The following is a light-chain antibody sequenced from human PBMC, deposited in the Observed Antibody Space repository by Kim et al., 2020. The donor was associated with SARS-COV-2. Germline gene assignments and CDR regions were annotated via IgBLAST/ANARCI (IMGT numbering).Light chain of an antibody. CDR2: AVS. J-gene: IGKJ2*01. Sequence: ASVGDRVTITCRASQAIRKYVAWYQQRPGKIPKLLIHAVSTLQSGVPSRFSGGGSGTDFTLTIRGLQPEDVATYYCQTYDTVPYNFGQGTKLEI. V-gene: IGKV1-27*01. CDR3: QTYDTVPYN. CDR1: QAIRKY.